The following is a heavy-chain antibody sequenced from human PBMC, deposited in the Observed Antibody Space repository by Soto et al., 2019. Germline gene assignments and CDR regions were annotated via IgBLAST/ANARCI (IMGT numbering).Heavy chain of an antibody. Sequence: QVQLVESGGGVVQPGRSLRLSCAASGFTLSSYAMHWVRQAPGKGLGWVAVISYDGSDKYYADSVKGRFTISRDNSKNTLFLQMNTLRPEDTAVYYCARRYCSGGNCYFDYWGQGTLVTVSS. V-gene: IGHV3-30-3*01. CDR1: GFTLSSYA. CDR3: ARRYCSGGNCYFDY. CDR2: ISYDGSDK. J-gene: IGHJ4*02. D-gene: IGHD2-15*01.